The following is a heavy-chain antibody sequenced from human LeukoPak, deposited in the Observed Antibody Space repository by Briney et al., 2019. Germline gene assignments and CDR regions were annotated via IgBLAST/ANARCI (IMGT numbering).Heavy chain of an antibody. V-gene: IGHV4-34*01. D-gene: IGHD1-26*01. CDR1: GGSFSGYY. J-gene: IGHJ6*02. CDR2: INHSGST. Sequence: SETLSLACAVYGGSFSGYYWSWIRQPPGKGLEWIGEINHSGSTNYNPSLKSRVTISVDTSKNQFSLELSSVTAADTAVYYCARSRENRIYYYYGMDVWGQGTTVTVSS. CDR3: ARSRENRIYYYYGMDV.